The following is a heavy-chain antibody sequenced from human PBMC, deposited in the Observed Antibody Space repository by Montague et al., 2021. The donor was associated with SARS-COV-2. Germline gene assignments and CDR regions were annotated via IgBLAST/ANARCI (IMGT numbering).Heavy chain of an antibody. D-gene: IGHD3-10*01. CDR3: ARAVTVRGAVNCFDT. Sequence: SETLSLTCTVSGGSITGHYWAWLRQPPGKGLEWLAYIYYSGGVNXNPSLRSRVTISVDTSKNQFSLKLTSVTAADTAVYYCARAVTVRGAVNCFDTWGQGTLVTVSS. CDR2: IYYSGGV. CDR1: GGSITGHY. J-gene: IGHJ5*02. V-gene: IGHV4-59*11.